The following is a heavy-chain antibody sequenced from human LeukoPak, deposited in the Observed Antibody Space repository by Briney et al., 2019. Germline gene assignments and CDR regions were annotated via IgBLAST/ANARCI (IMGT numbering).Heavy chain of an antibody. V-gene: IGHV1-46*02. J-gene: IGHJ4*02. Sequence: GASVKVSCKASGCNFNGFYIHWVRQAPGQGLEWMGIINPGGGTTSYAQKFQGRVIMTRDTSTNTVYMELSSLRSEDTAVYYCARQVLGATSDYWGQGTLVTVSA. CDR1: GCNFNGFY. CDR2: INPGGGTT. CDR3: ARQVLGATSDY. D-gene: IGHD1-26*01.